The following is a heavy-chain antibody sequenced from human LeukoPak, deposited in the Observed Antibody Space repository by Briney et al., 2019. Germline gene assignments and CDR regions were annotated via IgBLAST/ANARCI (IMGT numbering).Heavy chain of an antibody. Sequence: PGGSLRLSCAASGFTFSSYWMTWVRQAPGKGLEWVSYISSSSSTIYYADSAKGRFTISRDNAKSSLYLQMNSLRAEDTAVYYCARAGRYSYDSSGYYYDAFDIWGQGTMVTVSS. V-gene: IGHV3-48*01. CDR1: GFTFSSYW. J-gene: IGHJ3*02. D-gene: IGHD3-22*01. CDR2: ISSSSSTI. CDR3: ARAGRYSYDSSGYYYDAFDI.